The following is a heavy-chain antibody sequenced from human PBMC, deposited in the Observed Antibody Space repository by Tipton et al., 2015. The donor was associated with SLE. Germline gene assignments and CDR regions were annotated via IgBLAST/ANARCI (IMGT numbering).Heavy chain of an antibody. D-gene: IGHD7-27*01. J-gene: IGHJ3*02. CDR1: GGSISSSTYY. CDR2: SYYSRIT. V-gene: IGHV4-39*07. CDR3: VRGDLGMRSMRAFDI. Sequence: TLSLTCSVSGGSISSSTYYWGWIRQPPGKGLEWIGSSYYSRITYYNPSLKSRVTMSVVTSKNRFSLNVSSVTAADTAVYYCVRGDLGMRSMRAFDIWGQGTMVTVSS.